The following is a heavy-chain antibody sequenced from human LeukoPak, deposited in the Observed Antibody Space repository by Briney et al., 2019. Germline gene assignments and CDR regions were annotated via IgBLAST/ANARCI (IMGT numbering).Heavy chain of an antibody. CDR2: INPNSGGT. V-gene: IGHV1-2*02. Sequence: ASVKVSCKASGYTFADYYMHWVRQAPGQGLEWMGWINPNSGGTSYAQKFQGRVTMTRDTSISTAHLELSNLRSDDTAVYFCAKSSFGNYREYYYYYGMDVWGQGTTVTVSS. CDR3: AKSSFGNYREYYYYYGMDV. D-gene: IGHD4-11*01. CDR1: GYTFADYY. J-gene: IGHJ6*02.